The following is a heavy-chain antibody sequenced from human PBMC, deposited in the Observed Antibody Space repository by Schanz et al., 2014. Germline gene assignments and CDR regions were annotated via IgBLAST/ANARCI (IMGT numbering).Heavy chain of an antibody. V-gene: IGHV1-46*01. CDR1: GGTFSSST. D-gene: IGHD6-19*01. CDR3: ARGLGDERWLDLNEAFDI. CDR2: INPSGGST. Sequence: QVQLVQSGAEVKKPGSSVKVSCKASGGTFSSSTLTWVRQAPGQGLEWMGIINPSGGSTSYAQKFQGRVTMTRDTSTSTVYMELSSLRSEDTAVYYCARGLGDERWLDLNEAFDIWGQGTTVTVSS. J-gene: IGHJ3*02.